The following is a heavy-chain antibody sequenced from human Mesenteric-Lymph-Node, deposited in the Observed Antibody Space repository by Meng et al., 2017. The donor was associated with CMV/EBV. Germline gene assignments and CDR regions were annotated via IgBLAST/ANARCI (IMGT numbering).Heavy chain of an antibody. J-gene: IGHJ4*02. CDR2: IYHSGST. Sequence: SETLSLTCTVSGYSISSGYYWGWIRQPPGKGLEWIGSIYHSGSTYYNPSLKSRVTISVDTSKNQFSLKLSSVTAADTAVYYCARGRAPTGTYWGQGTLVTVSS. CDR3: ARGRAPTGTY. V-gene: IGHV4-38-2*02. D-gene: IGHD6-13*01. CDR1: GYSISSGYY.